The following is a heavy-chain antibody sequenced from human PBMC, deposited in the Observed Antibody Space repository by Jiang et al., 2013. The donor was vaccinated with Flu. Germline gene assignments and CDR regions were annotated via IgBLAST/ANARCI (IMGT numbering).Heavy chain of an antibody. Sequence: EVKKPGASVKVSCKASGYTFTSYAMHWVRQAPGQRLEWMGWINAGNGNTKYSQKFQGRVTITRDTSASTAYMELSSLRSEDTAVYYCARDLVLCTNGVCYGQSPTNFDYWGQGTLVTVSS. J-gene: IGHJ4*02. D-gene: IGHD2-8*01. V-gene: IGHV1-3*01. CDR3: ARDLVLCTNGVCYGQSPTNFDY. CDR1: GYTFTSYA. CDR2: INAGNGNT.